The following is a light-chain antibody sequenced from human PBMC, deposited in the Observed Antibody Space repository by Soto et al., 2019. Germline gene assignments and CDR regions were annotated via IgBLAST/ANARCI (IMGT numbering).Light chain of an antibody. V-gene: IGKV3-20*01. Sequence: EIVLTHSPGTLSLSPGERATLSCRASQSASSSDLAWYQQRPGQAPRLLIYGVSSRATGTPDRFSGSGSGTDFTLTISRLEPEDFAVYYCQQYGGSPPWTFGQGTKVDIK. J-gene: IGKJ1*01. CDR2: GVS. CDR3: QQYGGSPPWT. CDR1: QSASSSD.